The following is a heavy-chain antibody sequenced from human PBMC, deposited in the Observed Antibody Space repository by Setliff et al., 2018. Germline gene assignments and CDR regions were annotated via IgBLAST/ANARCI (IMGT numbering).Heavy chain of an antibody. CDR3: ARTHCTTTSCFYFHY. CDR2: ISHGVST. J-gene: IGHJ4*02. D-gene: IGHD2-2*01. V-gene: IGHV4-30-4*01. Sequence: SETLSLTCTVSGASVTSFDYYWSWIRQPPGKGLEYIGHISHGVSTSYSPSLKSRLSISADTSKNQFSLKLTSVTAADTAVYYCARTHCTTTSCFYFHYWGQGTGVTGS. CDR1: GASVTSFDYY.